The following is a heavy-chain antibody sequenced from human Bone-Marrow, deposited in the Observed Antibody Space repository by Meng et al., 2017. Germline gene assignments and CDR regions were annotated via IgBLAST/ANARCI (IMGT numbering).Heavy chain of an antibody. V-gene: IGHV4-31*03. CDR3: ARDNTMIGSFDY. Sequence: QGQRQEPGPGLVKPSPTLSLTCTVSGGSISRGGYYWSWIRQHPGKGLEWIGYIYYSGSTYYNPSLKSRVTISVDTSKNQFSLKLSSVTAADTAVYYCARDNTMIGSFDYWGQGTLVTVSS. J-gene: IGHJ4*02. D-gene: IGHD3-22*01. CDR1: GGSISRGGYY. CDR2: IYYSGST.